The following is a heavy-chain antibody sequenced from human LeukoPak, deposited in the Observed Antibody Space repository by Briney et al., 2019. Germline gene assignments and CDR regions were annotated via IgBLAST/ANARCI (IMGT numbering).Heavy chain of an antibody. CDR2: IIPILGIA. D-gene: IGHD5-12*01. Sequence: SVKVSCKASGGTFSSYTISWVRQAPGQGIEWMGRIIPILGIANYAQKFQGRVTITADKSTSTAYMELSSLRSEDTAVYYCARDRTDSGYDYYYYYGMDVWGQGTTVTVSS. CDR1: GGTFSSYT. CDR3: ARDRTDSGYDYYYYYGMDV. V-gene: IGHV1-69*04. J-gene: IGHJ6*02.